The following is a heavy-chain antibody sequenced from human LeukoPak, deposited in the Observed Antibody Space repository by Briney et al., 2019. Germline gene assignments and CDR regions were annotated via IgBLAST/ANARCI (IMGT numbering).Heavy chain of an antibody. CDR2: INSDGSWT. V-gene: IGHV3-74*01. J-gene: IGHJ4*02. D-gene: IGHD2/OR15-2a*01. CDR1: GNYW. CDR3: VSFYETY. Sequence: GGSLRLSCAASGNYWMHWVRQAPGKGLVWVSHINSDGSWTSYADSVKDRFTISKDNAKNTVYLQMNNLRAEDTAVYYCVSFYETYWGRGTLVTVSS.